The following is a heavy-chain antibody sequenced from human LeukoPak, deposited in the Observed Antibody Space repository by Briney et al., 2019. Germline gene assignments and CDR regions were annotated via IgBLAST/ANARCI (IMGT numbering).Heavy chain of an antibody. CDR1: GGSISNYY. Sequence: PETLSLTCTVSGGSISNYYWSWIRQPPGRGLEWIGYINYSGSTNYNPSLKNRVTISVDTSKNQFSLKVTSVTAADTAVYYCARLNGGYWGQGTLVTVSS. CDR2: INYSGST. D-gene: IGHD1-1*01. J-gene: IGHJ4*02. V-gene: IGHV4-59*08. CDR3: ARLNGGY.